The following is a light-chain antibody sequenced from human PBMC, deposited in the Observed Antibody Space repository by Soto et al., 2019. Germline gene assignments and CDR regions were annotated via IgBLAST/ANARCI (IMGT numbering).Light chain of an antibody. J-gene: IGKJ5*01. V-gene: IGKV3-20*01. CDR3: QQYGSSPRIT. CDR1: QGISRK. CDR2: GAS. Sequence: EIVLTQSPATLSVSPGERVTFSCRASQGISRKVAWYQHKPGQAPRLLIYGASSRATGIPDRFSGSGSGTDFTLTISRLEPEDFAVYYCQQYGSSPRITFGQGTRLEIK.